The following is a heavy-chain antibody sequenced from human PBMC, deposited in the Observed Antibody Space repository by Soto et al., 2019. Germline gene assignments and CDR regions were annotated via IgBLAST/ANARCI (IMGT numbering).Heavy chain of an antibody. J-gene: IGHJ4*02. D-gene: IGHD3-22*01. CDR2: ISSSSSYI. Sequence: EVQLVEYGGGLVKPGGSLRLSCAASGFTFSSYSMNWVRQAPGKGLEWVSSISSSSSYIYYADSVKARFTISRDNAKNSLYLQMNSLRAEDTAVYYCARPPNYYDSRGYYGYWGQGTLVTVSS. V-gene: IGHV3-21*01. CDR1: GFTFSSYS. CDR3: ARPPNYYDSRGYYGY.